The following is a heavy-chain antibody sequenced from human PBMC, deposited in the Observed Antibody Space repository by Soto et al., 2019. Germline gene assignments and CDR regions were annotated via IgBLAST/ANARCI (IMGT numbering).Heavy chain of an antibody. Sequence: VNVSCKASGGTFSSYAISWVRQAPGQGLEWMGGIIPIFGTANYAQKFQGRVTITADKSTSTAYMELSSLRSEDTAVYYCARGRSYYYDSSGYYLDYWGQGPRVTVSS. CDR2: IIPIFGTA. J-gene: IGHJ4*02. D-gene: IGHD3-22*01. CDR3: ARGRSYYYDSSGYYLDY. V-gene: IGHV1-69*06. CDR1: GGTFSSYA.